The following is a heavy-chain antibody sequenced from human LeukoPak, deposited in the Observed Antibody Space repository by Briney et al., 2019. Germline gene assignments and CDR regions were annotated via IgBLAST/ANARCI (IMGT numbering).Heavy chain of an antibody. CDR1: GFTVSSNY. CDR2: IYGGGST. J-gene: IGHJ4*02. D-gene: IGHD3-10*01. Sequence: PGGSLRLSCAAPGFTVSSNYMSWVRQAPGKGLEWVSVIYGGGSTYYADSVRGRFTISRDNSKNTLYLQMNSLKAEDTAVYYCARGFGPFDYWGQGTLVTVSS. CDR3: ARGFGPFDY. V-gene: IGHV3-53*01.